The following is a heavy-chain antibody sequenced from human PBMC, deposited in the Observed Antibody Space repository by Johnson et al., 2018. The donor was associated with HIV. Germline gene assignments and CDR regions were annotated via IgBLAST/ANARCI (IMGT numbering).Heavy chain of an antibody. V-gene: IGHV3-11*01. CDR1: GFTFSDYY. J-gene: IGHJ3*02. D-gene: IGHD1-26*01. CDR2: INWNGGST. Sequence: QVQLVESGGGLVKPGGSLRLSCAASGFTFSDYYMSWIRQAPGKGLEWVSGINWNGGSTGYADSVKGRFTISRDNAKNSLYLQMNSLRAEDTAVYYCAREIGGSYYRDAFDIWGQGTMVTVSS. CDR3: AREIGGSYYRDAFDI.